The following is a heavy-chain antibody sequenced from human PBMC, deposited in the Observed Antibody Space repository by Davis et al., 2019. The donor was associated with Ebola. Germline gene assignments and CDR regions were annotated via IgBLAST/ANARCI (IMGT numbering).Heavy chain of an antibody. CDR3: AKGDALGLVVLDS. J-gene: IGHJ4*02. Sequence: PGGSLRLSCAASGFTFSDYGMNWVRQAPGKGLEWVSGISAGGGSKFYVDSVKGQFTISRDNSKNTLHLQMNTLRTDDTAVYYCAKGDALGLVVLDSWGQGTLITVSS. CDR2: ISAGGGSK. D-gene: IGHD3-22*01. V-gene: IGHV3-23*01. CDR1: GFTFSDYG.